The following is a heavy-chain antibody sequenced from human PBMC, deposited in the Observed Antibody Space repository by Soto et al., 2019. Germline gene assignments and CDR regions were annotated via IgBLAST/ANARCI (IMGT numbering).Heavy chain of an antibody. D-gene: IGHD6-6*01. CDR3: AGPRTSIAARRAGPGGMDV. V-gene: IGHV1-69*01. CDR2: IIPIFGTA. Sequence: QVQLVQSGAEVKKPGSSVKVSCKASGGTFSSYAISWVRQAPGQGLEWMGGIIPIFGTANYAQKFQGRVTITADESTSTAYMELSSLRSEDTAVYYCAGPRTSIAARRAGPGGMDVWGQGTTVTVSS. CDR1: GGTFSSYA. J-gene: IGHJ6*02.